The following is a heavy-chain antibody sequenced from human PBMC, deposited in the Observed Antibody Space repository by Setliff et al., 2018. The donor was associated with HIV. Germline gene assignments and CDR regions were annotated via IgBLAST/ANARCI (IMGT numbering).Heavy chain of an antibody. CDR2: INSAGTST. Sequence: GGSLRLSCAASGFTFSSYWMHWVRQAPGKGLVWVSRINSAGTSTTYADSVKDRFTISRDNAKNTLYLQMNSLRVEDTAVYYCAKEVSPGQDIVVVTATDYWGQGTLVTVSS. CDR1: GFTFSSYW. V-gene: IGHV3-74*03. J-gene: IGHJ4*02. D-gene: IGHD2-21*02. CDR3: AKEVSPGQDIVVVTATDY.